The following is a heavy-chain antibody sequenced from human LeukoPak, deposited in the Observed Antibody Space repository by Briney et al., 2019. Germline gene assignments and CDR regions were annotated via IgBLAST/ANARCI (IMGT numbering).Heavy chain of an antibody. J-gene: IGHJ4*02. CDR2: IYFSET. D-gene: IGHD6-19*01. V-gene: IGHV4-39*01. CDR1: GGSSSDTTYY. Sequence: KASETLSLTCTVSGGSSSDTTYYWTWIRQPPGKGLEWIASIYFSETKYNPSLKSRVTISGDTSKNQFSLKLSSVTAADTAVYYCARAIAVAGTGYFDYWGQGTLVTVSS. CDR3: ARAIAVAGTGYFDY.